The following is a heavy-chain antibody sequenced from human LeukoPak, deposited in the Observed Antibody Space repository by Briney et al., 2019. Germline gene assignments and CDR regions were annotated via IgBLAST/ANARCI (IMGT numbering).Heavy chain of an antibody. Sequence: GGSLRLSCAASGFTFSDSYMSWIRQVPGKGLEWISYISSSGGTIYYADSVKGRFTISRDNAKNSLYLQMNSLRAEDTAVYYCARDVIAYYYDSSGYPSFEYWGQGTLVTVSS. CDR2: ISSSGGTI. J-gene: IGHJ4*02. D-gene: IGHD3-22*01. CDR3: ARDVIAYYYDSSGYPSFEY. CDR1: GFTFSDSY. V-gene: IGHV3-11*04.